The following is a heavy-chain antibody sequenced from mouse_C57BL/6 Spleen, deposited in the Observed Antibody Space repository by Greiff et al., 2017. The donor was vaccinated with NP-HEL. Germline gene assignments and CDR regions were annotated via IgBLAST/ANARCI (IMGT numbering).Heavy chain of an antibody. V-gene: IGHV5-4*01. CDR3: ARVDGYFDY. Sequence: EVHLVESGGGLVKPGGSLKLSCAASGFTFSSYAMSWVRQTPEKRLEWVATISDGGSYTYYPDNVKGRFTISRDNAKNNLYLQMSHLKSEDTAMYYCARVDGYFDYWGQGTTLTVSS. CDR2: ISDGGSYT. J-gene: IGHJ2*01. CDR1: GFTFSSYA. D-gene: IGHD2-3*01.